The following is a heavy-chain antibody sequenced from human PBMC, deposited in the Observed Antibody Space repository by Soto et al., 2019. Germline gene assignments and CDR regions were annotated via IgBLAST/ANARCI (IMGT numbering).Heavy chain of an antibody. Sequence: QVQLVQSGAEEKKPGASVKVSCKASGYTFTGYAMHWVRQAPGQRLEWMGWINAGNGNTKYSQKFQGRVTITRDTSASTAYMELSSLRSDYTAVYYCAIAVAVAADFDYWGQGTLVTVSS. V-gene: IGHV1-3*05. J-gene: IGHJ4*02. D-gene: IGHD6-19*01. CDR1: GYTFTGYA. CDR2: INAGNGNT. CDR3: AIAVAVAADFDY.